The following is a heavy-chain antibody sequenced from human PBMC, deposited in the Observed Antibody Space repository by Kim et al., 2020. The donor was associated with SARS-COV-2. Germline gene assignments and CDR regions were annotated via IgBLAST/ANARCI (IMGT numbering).Heavy chain of an antibody. J-gene: IGHJ6*02. CDR3: ASRKKSPRIAYSSGWDLNYYYYYGMDV. CDR1: GGSFSGYY. V-gene: IGHV4-34*01. D-gene: IGHD6-19*01. CDR2: INHSGST. Sequence: SETLSLTCAVYGGSFSGYYWSWIRQPPGKGLEWIGEINHSGSTNYNPSLKSRVTISVDTSKNQFSLKLSSVTAADTAVYYCASRKKSPRIAYSSGWDLNYYYYYGMDVWGQGTTVTVSS.